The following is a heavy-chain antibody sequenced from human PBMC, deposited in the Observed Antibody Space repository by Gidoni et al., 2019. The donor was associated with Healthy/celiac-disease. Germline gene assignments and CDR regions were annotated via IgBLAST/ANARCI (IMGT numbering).Heavy chain of an antibody. CDR3: ARGGVSYYYDSSNPRYNWFDP. J-gene: IGHJ5*02. D-gene: IGHD3-22*01. CDR2: INPNSGGT. V-gene: IGHV1-2*02. CDR1: GYTFTCYD. Sequence: QVQLVQSGAEVKKPGASVKVSCKASGYTFTCYDMHWGRQAPGQGLEWMGWINPNSGGTNYAQKFQGRVTMTRDTSISTAYMELSRLRSDDTAVYYCARGGVSYYYDSSNPRYNWFDPWGQGTLVTVSS.